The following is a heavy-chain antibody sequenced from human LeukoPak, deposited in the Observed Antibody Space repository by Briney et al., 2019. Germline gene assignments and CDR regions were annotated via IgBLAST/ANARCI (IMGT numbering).Heavy chain of an antibody. V-gene: IGHV3-21*01. CDR2: ISRSSSYI. CDR3: ARVITVYNDYEEVAEYFQH. J-gene: IGHJ1*01. CDR1: GFTFSSYS. Sequence: PGGSLRLSCAASGFTFSSYSMNWVRQAPGKGLEWVSSISRSSSYIYYADSVKGRFTISRDNAKNSLYLQMNSLRAEDTAVYYCARVITVYNDYEEVAEYFQHWGQGTLVIVSS. D-gene: IGHD4-17*01.